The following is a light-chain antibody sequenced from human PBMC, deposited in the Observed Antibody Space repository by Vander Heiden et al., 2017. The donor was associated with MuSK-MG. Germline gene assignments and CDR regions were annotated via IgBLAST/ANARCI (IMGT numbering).Light chain of an antibody. V-gene: IGKV1-39*01. CDR1: QSISSY. J-gene: IGKJ2*01. CDR3: QQSYSTPYT. CDR2: AAS. Sequence: DIQLTQSPSSLSASVGDRVTITCRASQSISSYLNWYQQKPGKAPKRLIYAASSLQSGVPSRCSGSGSGTDCTLTSSSLQPEDFATDDCQQSYSTPYTFGQGTKLEIK.